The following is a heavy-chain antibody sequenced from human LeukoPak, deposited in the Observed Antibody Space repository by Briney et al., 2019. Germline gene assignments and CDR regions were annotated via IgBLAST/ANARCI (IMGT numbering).Heavy chain of an antibody. V-gene: IGHV3-30*13. D-gene: IGHD2-15*01. CDR3: AQKGWSMDV. Sequence: DSVKGRFTISRDNSKNRLYLQTNSLRAEDTAVYYCAQKGWSMDVWGQGTTATVSS. J-gene: IGHJ6*02.